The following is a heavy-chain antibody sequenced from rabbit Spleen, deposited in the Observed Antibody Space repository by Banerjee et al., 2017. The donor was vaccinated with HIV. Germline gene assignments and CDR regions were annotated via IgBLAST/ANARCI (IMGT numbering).Heavy chain of an antibody. D-gene: IGHD1-1*01. CDR3: ARDSGIDNYVDYFNL. J-gene: IGHJ4*01. CDR2: IATISNNK. CDR1: GFSFSSSYR. Sequence: QEQLEESGGDLVKPEGSLTLTCTASGFSFSSSYRICWVRQAPGKGLEWIACIATISNNKWYASWAKGRFTISKTSSTAVSLQMTSLTAADTATYFCARDSGIDNYVDYFNLWGPGTLVTVS. V-gene: IGHV1S45*01.